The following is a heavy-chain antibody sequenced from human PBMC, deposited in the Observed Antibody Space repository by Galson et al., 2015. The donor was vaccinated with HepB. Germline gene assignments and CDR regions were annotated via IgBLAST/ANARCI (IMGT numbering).Heavy chain of an antibody. CDR1: GGSITNYY. V-gene: IGHV4-59*01. Sequence: ETLSLTCTVSGGSITNYYWNWIRQTPGKGLEWIGYIYNSGSTMYNPSLKSRVTISADTSKNQFSLRLYSVTAADTAVYYCVGQGGDLPYYYFDLWGRGTLVTVSS. D-gene: IGHD2-8*01. CDR3: VGQGGDLPYYYFDL. J-gene: IGHJ2*01. CDR2: IYNSGST.